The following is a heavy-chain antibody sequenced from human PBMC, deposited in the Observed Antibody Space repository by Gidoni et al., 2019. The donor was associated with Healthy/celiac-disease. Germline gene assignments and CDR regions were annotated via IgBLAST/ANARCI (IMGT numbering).Heavy chain of an antibody. D-gene: IGHD3-22*01. CDR2: INPNSGGT. CDR1: GYTFTGYY. CDR3: AYSSGDAFDI. J-gene: IGHJ3*02. V-gene: IGHV1-2*02. Sequence: VQLVQSGAEVKKPGASVKVSCKASGYTFTGYYMHWVRQAPGQGLEWIGWINPNSGGTNYAQKFPGRVTMTRDTSISTAFMALCRLRSDDTAVYYCAYSSGDAFDIWGQGTLVTVSS.